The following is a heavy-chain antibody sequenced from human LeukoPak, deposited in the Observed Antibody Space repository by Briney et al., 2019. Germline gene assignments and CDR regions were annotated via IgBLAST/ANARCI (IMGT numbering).Heavy chain of an antibody. D-gene: IGHD6-19*01. V-gene: IGHV4-39*01. J-gene: IGHJ4*02. CDR2: IYYSGTT. CDR3: ARGYSSDYFDY. CDR1: GGSISSSDYY. Sequence: SETLSLTCTVSGGSISSSDYYWGWIRQPPGKGLEWIASIYYSGTTHYNPSLKSRVTMSVDTSKNQFSLKLSSVTAAGTAVYYCARGYSSDYFDYWGQGTLVTVSS.